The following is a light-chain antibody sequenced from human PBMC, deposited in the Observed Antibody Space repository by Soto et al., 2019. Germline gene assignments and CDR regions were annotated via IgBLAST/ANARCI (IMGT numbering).Light chain of an antibody. V-gene: IGKV1-9*01. CDR1: QGISSY. CDR2: AAS. CDR3: QQLYSHPRT. J-gene: IGKJ1*01. Sequence: IQLTQSPSSLSASVGDRVTITCRASQGISSYLAWYQQKPGKAPKLLIYAASTLQSGVPSRFSGSGSGTDFTLTISSLQPEDFATYYCQQLYSHPRTFGQGTKVEIK.